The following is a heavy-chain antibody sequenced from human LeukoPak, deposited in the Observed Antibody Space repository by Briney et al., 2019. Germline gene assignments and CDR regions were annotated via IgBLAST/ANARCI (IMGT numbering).Heavy chain of an antibody. J-gene: IGHJ4*02. Sequence: GGSLRLSCAASGFTFSSYAMSWVRQAPGKGLEWVSAISGSGGSTYYADSVKGRFTISRDNSKNTLYLQMNSLRAEDTAVYYCARAYGSGSYLDYWGQGTLVTVSS. V-gene: IGHV3-23*01. CDR3: ARAYGSGSYLDY. CDR2: ISGSGGST. D-gene: IGHD3-10*01. CDR1: GFTFSSYA.